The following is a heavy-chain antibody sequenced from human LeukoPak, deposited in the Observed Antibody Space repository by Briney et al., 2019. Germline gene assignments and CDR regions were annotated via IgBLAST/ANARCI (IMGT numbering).Heavy chain of an antibody. D-gene: IGHD5-18*01. J-gene: IGHJ4*02. CDR3: ARDSGYSYGLSLNY. CDR1: GGSFSGYY. Sequence: KPSGALSLTYAVYGGSFSGYYWSWIRQPPGKGLEWIGEINHSGSTNYNPSLKSRVTISVDTSKNQFSLKLSSVTAADTAVYYCARDSGYSYGLSLNYWGQGTLVTVSS. V-gene: IGHV4-34*01. CDR2: INHSGST.